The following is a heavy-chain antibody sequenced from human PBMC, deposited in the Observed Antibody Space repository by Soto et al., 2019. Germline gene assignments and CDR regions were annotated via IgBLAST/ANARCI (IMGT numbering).Heavy chain of an antibody. Sequence: QVQLQESGPGLVKPSGTLSLTCAVSGDSISSTYWWSWVRQPPGKGMEWVGEIHHIGSSNYNPSLKIRVTISVNNSTDQFSLRLNSVTAADTAVYYCARMSYGDGPKYYGMDVWGQGTTVTVSS. CDR1: GDSISSTYW. CDR2: IHHIGSS. V-gene: IGHV4-4*02. J-gene: IGHJ6*02. CDR3: ARMSYGDGPKYYGMDV. D-gene: IGHD4-17*01.